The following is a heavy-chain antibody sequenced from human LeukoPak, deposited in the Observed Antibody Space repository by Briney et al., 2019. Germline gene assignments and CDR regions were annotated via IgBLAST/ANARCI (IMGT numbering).Heavy chain of an antibody. J-gene: IGHJ4*02. CDR1: GFTFSSYW. Sequence: HPGGSLRLYSAASGFTFSSYWMSWVRPAPGKGLVWVANIKQDGSEKYYVDYVKGRFTITRDNGKNSLDVQMNRLRAEDTVVYYCSRDYGPGSYINYWGQGTLVTVSS. D-gene: IGHD3-10*01. V-gene: IGHV3-7*01. CDR2: IKQDGSEK. CDR3: SRDYGPGSYINY.